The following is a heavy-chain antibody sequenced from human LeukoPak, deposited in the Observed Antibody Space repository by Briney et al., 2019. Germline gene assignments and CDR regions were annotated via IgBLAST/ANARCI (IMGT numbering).Heavy chain of an antibody. V-gene: IGHV3-20*01. CDR3: AKGLTYGEGRWEFAL. CDR2: INWNGGST. J-gene: IGHJ5*02. CDR1: GFTSDDYG. Sequence: GGSLRLSCAASGFTSDDYGMSWVRQAPGKGLEWVSGINWNGGSTGYADSVKGRFTISRDNAKNSLYLQMNSLRVEDTALYHCAKGLTYGEGRWEFALWGQGTLVTVSS. D-gene: IGHD3-10*01.